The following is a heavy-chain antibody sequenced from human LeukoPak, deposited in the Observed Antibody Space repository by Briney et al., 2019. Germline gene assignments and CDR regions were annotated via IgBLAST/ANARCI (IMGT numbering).Heavy chain of an antibody. J-gene: IGHJ3*02. V-gene: IGHV3-21*01. CDR2: ISSSSGHI. D-gene: IGHD1-7*01. CDR3: ARGGTGATRDDTFDI. CDR1: RFTFSRYS. Sequence: GGSLRLSCTASRFTFSRYSMNWVRQAPGKGLEWVSSISSSSGHIFYADSVKGRFTISRDNAKNSLYLQMNSLRAEDTAVYYCARGGTGATRDDTFDIWGQGAMVTVSS.